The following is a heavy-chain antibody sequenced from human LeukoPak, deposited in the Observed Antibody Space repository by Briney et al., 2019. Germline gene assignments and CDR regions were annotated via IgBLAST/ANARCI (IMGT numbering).Heavy chain of an antibody. CDR2: IYYSGST. D-gene: IGHD4-23*01. V-gene: IGHV4-30-4*01. CDR3: ARQKRGNSGFVYFDY. Sequence: SETLSLTCTVSGGSISSGDYYWSWIRQPPGKGLEWIGYIYYSGSTYYNPSLKSRVTISVDTSKNQFSLKLSSVTAADTAVYYCARQKRGNSGFVYFDYWGQGTLVTVSS. CDR1: GGSISSGDYY. J-gene: IGHJ4*02.